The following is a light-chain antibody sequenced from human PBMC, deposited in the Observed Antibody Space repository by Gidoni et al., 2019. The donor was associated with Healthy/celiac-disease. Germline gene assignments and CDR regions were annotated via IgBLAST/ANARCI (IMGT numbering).Light chain of an antibody. J-gene: IGKJ3*01. CDR1: QSVSGN. CDR3: QQYNNWSRA. CDR2: GAS. Sequence: EIVMTQSPATLSVSPGERATLSCRASQSVSGNLAWYQQKPGQAPRLLIYGASTRATGIPARFSGSGSGTEFTLTISSLQSEDFAVYYCQQYNNWSRAFGPGTKVDIK. V-gene: IGKV3-15*01.